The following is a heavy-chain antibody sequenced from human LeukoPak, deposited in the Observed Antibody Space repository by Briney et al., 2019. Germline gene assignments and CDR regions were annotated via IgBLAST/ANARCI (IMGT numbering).Heavy chain of an antibody. Sequence: GGSLRLSCAASGFTFSSYAMSWVRQAPGKGLEWVSAISSSGGSTYYADSVKGRFTISRDNSKNTLYLQMNSLRAEDTAVYYCARSSSSWPNWFDPWGQGTLVTVSS. D-gene: IGHD6-13*01. J-gene: IGHJ5*02. V-gene: IGHV3-23*01. CDR2: ISSSGGST. CDR3: ARSSSSWPNWFDP. CDR1: GFTFSSYA.